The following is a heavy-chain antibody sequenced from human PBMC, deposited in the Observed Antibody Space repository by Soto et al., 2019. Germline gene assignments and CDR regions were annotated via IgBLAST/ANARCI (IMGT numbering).Heavy chain of an antibody. Sequence: EVQLLESGGDLVQPGGSLRLSCAASGFTFSRYAMSWVRQAPGKGLEWVSGISGSGGSTYYADSVKGRFTISRDNSKNMMYLLMNSLRAEDTAVYYCAKGVDVFVGDWFDPWGEGTLVTVSS. CDR1: GFTFSRYA. CDR3: AKGVDVFVGDWFDP. V-gene: IGHV3-23*01. D-gene: IGHD3-16*01. J-gene: IGHJ5*02. CDR2: ISGSGGST.